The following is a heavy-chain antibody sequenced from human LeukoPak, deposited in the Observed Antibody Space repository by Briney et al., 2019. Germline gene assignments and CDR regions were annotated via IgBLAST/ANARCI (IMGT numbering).Heavy chain of an antibody. CDR2: IYYSGST. D-gene: IGHD3-16*01. CDR3: ARDRLGSYYYYMDV. V-gene: IGHV4-61*08. CDR1: GGSITSGAYF. J-gene: IGHJ6*03. Sequence: PSETLSLTCTVSGGSITSGAYFWSWIRQPPGKGLEWIGYIYYSGSTNYNPSLKSRVIISVDTSKNQFSLKLSSVTAADTAVYYCARDRLGSYYYYMDVWGKGTTVTVSS.